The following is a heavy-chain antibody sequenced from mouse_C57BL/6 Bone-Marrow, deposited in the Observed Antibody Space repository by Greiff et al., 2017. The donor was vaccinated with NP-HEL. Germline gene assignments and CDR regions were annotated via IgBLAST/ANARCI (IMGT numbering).Heavy chain of an antibody. CDR1: GYTFTDYE. CDR2: IDPETGGT. V-gene: IGHV1-15*01. Sequence: VQLVESGAELVRPGASVTLSCKASGYTFTDYEMHWVKQTPVHGLEWIGAIDPETGGTAYNQKFKGKAILTAGKSSSTAYMELRSLTSEDSAVYYCTRSSSPDYWGQGTTLTVSS. J-gene: IGHJ2*01. CDR3: TRSSSPDY. D-gene: IGHD1-1*01.